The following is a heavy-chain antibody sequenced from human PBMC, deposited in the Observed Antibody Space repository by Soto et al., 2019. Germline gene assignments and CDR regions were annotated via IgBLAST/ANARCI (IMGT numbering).Heavy chain of an antibody. D-gene: IGHD6-19*01. CDR2: ISYDGSNK. CDR3: AKDPIAVAGSFDY. J-gene: IGHJ4*02. V-gene: IGHV3-30*18. Sequence: PGGSLRLSCAASGFTFSSYGMHWVRQAPGKGLEWVAVISYDGSNKYYADSVKGRFTITRDNSKNTLYLQMNSLRAEDTAVYYCAKDPIAVAGSFDYWGQGTLVTVSS. CDR1: GFTFSSYG.